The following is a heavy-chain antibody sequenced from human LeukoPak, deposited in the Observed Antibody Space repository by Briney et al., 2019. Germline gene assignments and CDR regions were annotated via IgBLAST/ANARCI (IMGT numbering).Heavy chain of an antibody. Sequence: PSETLSLTCTVSGGSISSYYWSWIRQPPGKGLEWIGYIYYSESTNYNPSLKSRVTISVDTSKNQFSLRLSSVTAADTAVYYCARDYYYYYGMDVWGQGTTVTVSS. CDR2: IYYSEST. CDR1: GGSISSYY. CDR3: ARDYYYYYGMDV. J-gene: IGHJ6*02. V-gene: IGHV4-59*01.